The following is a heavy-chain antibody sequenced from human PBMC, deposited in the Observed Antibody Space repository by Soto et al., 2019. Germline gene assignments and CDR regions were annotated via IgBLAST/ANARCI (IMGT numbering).Heavy chain of an antibody. CDR3: ARVSGDYYYYGLDV. CDR2: INHSGST. J-gene: IGHJ6*02. Sequence: SETLSLTCAVYIGSFSGHYWSWIRQPPGKGLEWIGEINHSGSTKYGPSLKSRVTISVDTSKNQFSLKLNSVTAADTAVYYCARVSGDYYYYGLDVWGQGTTVTVSS. D-gene: IGHD6-25*01. V-gene: IGHV4-34*01. CDR1: IGSFSGHY.